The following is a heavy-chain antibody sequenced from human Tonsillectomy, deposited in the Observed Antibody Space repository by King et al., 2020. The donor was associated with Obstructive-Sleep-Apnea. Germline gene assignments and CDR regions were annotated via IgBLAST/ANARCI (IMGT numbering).Heavy chain of an antibody. CDR1: GFTFSSYS. V-gene: IGHV3-21*01. CDR2: ISSSSSYL. Sequence: VQLVESGGGLVKPGGSLRLSCAASGFTFSSYSMNWVRQAPGKGLEWVASISSSSSYLYYAVSVKGRFTISRDNAKNSLYLQMNSLRAEDTAVYYCAREEDSSSSGFDYWGQGTLVTVSS. CDR3: AREEDSSSSGFDY. J-gene: IGHJ4*02. D-gene: IGHD6-6*01.